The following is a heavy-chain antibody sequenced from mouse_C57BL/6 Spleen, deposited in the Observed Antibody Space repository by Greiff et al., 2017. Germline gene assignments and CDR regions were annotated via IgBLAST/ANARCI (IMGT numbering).Heavy chain of an antibody. CDR3: ARRGGSSHGFAY. J-gene: IGHJ3*01. V-gene: IGHV1-82*01. Sequence: QVQLQQSGPELVKPGASVKISCKASGYAFSSSWMNWVKQRPGKGLEWIGRIYPGDGDTNYTGKFKGKATLTADKSSSTAYMQLSSLTSEDAAVYFCARRGGSSHGFAYWGQGTLVTVSA. D-gene: IGHD1-1*01. CDR2: IYPGDGDT. CDR1: GYAFSSSW.